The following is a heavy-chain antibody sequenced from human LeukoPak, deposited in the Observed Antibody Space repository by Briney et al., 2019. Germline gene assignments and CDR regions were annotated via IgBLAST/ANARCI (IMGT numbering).Heavy chain of an antibody. CDR1: GFTFSSYW. D-gene: IGHD4-23*01. CDR2: IASDGSST. CDR3: ARGRPHGNDY. V-gene: IGHV3-74*01. J-gene: IGHJ4*02. Sequence: GSLRLSCAASGFTFSSYWMNWVRQAPGKGLVWVSRIASDGSSTTYADSVKGRFSISRDNAKTTLYPQMNSLRVEDTAVYYCARGRPHGNDYWGQGTLVTVSS.